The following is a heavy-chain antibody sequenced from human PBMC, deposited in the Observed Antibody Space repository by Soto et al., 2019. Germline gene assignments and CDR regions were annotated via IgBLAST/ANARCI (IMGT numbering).Heavy chain of an antibody. D-gene: IGHD5-12*01. CDR2: ISTYNGDT. CDR1: GYTFTRSG. V-gene: IGHV1-18*01. Sequence: QVQLVQSGAEVKKPGASVKVSCKASGYTFTRSGISWVRQAPGQGLEWMGWISTYNGDTNYAQTFQDRVTMTTDTATSTGYMELRSLRSDDTAVYYCAREGVASCYYYGMDVWGQGTPVSVSS. J-gene: IGHJ6*02. CDR3: AREGVASCYYYGMDV.